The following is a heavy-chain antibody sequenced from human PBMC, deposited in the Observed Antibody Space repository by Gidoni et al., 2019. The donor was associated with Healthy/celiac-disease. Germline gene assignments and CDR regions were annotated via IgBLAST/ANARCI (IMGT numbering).Heavy chain of an antibody. J-gene: IGHJ4*02. Sequence: QVQLVQSGAEVKKPGASVRVSCKASGYTFTSYGISWVRQAPGQGLDWMGWSRAYNGNTNYAQSLQGRVTMTKDTSTSTAYMELGGLRSDDTSVYYCARDLFSDHYGDYARRDYWGQGTLVTVSS. D-gene: IGHD4-17*01. CDR1: GYTFTSYG. CDR2: SRAYNGNT. V-gene: IGHV1-18*01. CDR3: ARDLFSDHYGDYARRDY.